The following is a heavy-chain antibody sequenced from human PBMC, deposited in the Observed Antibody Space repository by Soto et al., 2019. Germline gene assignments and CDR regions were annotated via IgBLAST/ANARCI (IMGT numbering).Heavy chain of an antibody. D-gene: IGHD2-15*01. J-gene: IGHJ4*02. CDR1: GNTFTSYG. CDR3: ARERAITSLGFCSGGSYYSSVY. V-gene: IGHV1-18*01. CDR2: LSAYNGNT. Sequence: ASVKVSCKASGNTFTSYGISWVRPAPGQGLKWMGWLSAYNGNTNYAQKLQGRVTMTTDTSTSTDYMELRRLRSDDTAVYCCARERAITSLGFCSGGSYYSSVYCDQATLVNVPS.